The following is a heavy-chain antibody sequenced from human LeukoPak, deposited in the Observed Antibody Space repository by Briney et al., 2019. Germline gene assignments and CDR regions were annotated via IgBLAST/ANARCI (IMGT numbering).Heavy chain of an antibody. CDR3: ARGEAGVYYDSSGYSEYYDY. J-gene: IGHJ4*02. D-gene: IGHD3-22*01. Sequence: SETLSLTCAVYGGSFSGYYWSWIRQPPGKGLEWIGEINHGGSTNYNPSLKSRVTISVDTSKNQFSLKLSSVTAADTAVYYCARGEAGVYYDSSGYSEYYDYWGQGTLVTVSS. V-gene: IGHV4-34*01. CDR1: GGSFSGYY. CDR2: INHGGST.